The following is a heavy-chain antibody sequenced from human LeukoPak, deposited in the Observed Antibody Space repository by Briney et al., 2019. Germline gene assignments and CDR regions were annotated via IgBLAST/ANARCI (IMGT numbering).Heavy chain of an antibody. CDR2: INQDGSEK. V-gene: IGHV3-7*01. CDR3: ARDLGYCSGGSCYHWFDP. J-gene: IGHJ5*02. Sequence: GGSLRLSCAASGFTFSSYWMSWVRQAPGKGLERVANINQDGSEKYYVDSVKGRFTISRDNVKNSLYLQMNSLRVEDTAVYYCARDLGYCSGGSCYHWFDPWGQGTLVIVSS. CDR1: GFTFSSYW. D-gene: IGHD2-15*01.